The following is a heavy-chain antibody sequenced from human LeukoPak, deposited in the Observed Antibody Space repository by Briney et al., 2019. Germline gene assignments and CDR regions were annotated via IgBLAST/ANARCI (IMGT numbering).Heavy chain of an antibody. D-gene: IGHD3-22*01. J-gene: IGHJ4*02. CDR3: ANGAYYYDSSGYNY. CDR1: GFTFSSYA. Sequence: GGSLRLSCAASGFTFSSYAMHWVRQAPGKGLEWVAVISYDGSNKYYADSVKGRFTISRDNSKNTLYLQMNSLRAEDTAVYYCANGAYYYDSSGYNYWGQGTLVTVSS. CDR2: ISYDGSNK. V-gene: IGHV3-30-3*01.